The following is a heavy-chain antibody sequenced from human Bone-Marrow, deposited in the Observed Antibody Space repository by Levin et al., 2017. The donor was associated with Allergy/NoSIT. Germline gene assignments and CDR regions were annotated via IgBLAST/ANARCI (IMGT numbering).Heavy chain of an antibody. Sequence: GGSLRLSCAASGFTFRTHDMHWVRQGTGKGLEWVSTIGTAGDTYYPDSVRGRFTISRENAKNSLYLQMNGLSAGDTAVYYCARYNYEYNALDIWGQGTMVTVSA. CDR1: GFTFRTHD. CDR2: IGTAGDT. CDR3: ARYNYEYNALDI. D-gene: IGHD5-18*01. V-gene: IGHV3-13*01. J-gene: IGHJ3*02.